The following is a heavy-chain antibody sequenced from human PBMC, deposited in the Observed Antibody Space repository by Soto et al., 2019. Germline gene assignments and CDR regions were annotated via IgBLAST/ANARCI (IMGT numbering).Heavy chain of an antibody. CDR3: VKRGRNWGAFDF. J-gene: IGHJ3*01. V-gene: IGHV3-23*02. CDR2: IGGTDGDSDGVP. D-gene: IGHD7-27*01. Sequence: VQLLESGGDLVQPGGSLRLSCVASGFILNNYAMSWVRQAPGQGLEWVSTIGGTDGDSDGVPWYEDSVKGGFTISRDSSENTLFLNMDNLRAEDSALYYWVKRGRNWGAFDFWGQGTTVVVSS. CDR1: GFILNNYA.